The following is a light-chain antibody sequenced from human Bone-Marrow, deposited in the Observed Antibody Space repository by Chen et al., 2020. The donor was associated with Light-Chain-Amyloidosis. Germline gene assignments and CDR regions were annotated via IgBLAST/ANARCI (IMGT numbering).Light chain of an antibody. CDR2: LAF. Sequence: VVLTQSPLSLSVRPGESASISCRASQSLRHSRGYTYLDWYLQKPGQSPQLLFYLAFNRASGVPDRFSASGSGTDFTLTITTVEAEDVGVYYCMQALQTPQYSFGQGPSWRS. J-gene: IGKJ2*01. V-gene: IGKV2-28*01. CDR3: MQALQTPQYS. CDR1: QSLRHSRGYTY.